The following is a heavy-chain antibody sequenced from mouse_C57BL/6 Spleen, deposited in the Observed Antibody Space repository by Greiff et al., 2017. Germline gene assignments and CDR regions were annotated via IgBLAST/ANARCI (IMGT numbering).Heavy chain of an antibody. CDR1: GFNIQDYY. J-gene: IGHJ2*01. CDR3: TTAGGNYLDY. V-gene: IGHV14-1*01. Sequence: VQLQQSGAELVRPGASVKLSCTASGFNIQDYYMHWVKQRPEQGLEWIGRIDPEDGDTEYAPKFQGKATMTADTSSNTAYLQISSLTSEATAVYYGTTAGGNYLDYWGQGTTLTVSS. CDR2: IDPEDGDT.